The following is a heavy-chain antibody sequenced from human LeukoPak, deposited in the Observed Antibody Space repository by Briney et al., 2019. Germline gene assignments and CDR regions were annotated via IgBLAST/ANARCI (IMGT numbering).Heavy chain of an antibody. CDR3: AAYDFWSGYSAGIDY. CDR1: GFTVSRNY. CDR2: IYSGGTR. D-gene: IGHD3-3*01. Sequence: GGSLRLSCAASGFTVSRNYMIWVRQAPGKGLEWVSVIYSGGTRYYADSVKGRFTISRDNSKNTLYLQMESLRAEDTAVYYCAAYDFWSGYSAGIDYWGQGTLVTVSS. J-gene: IGHJ4*02. V-gene: IGHV3-53*01.